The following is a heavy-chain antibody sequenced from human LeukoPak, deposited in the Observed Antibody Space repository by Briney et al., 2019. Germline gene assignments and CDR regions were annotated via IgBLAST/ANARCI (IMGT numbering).Heavy chain of an antibody. J-gene: IGHJ6*02. CDR2: IYYSGST. Sequence: SETLSLTCTVSDGSISSGDYYLSWIRQPPGKGLEWIVYIYYSGSTYYNPSLKSRVTISVDTSKNQFSLKLSSVTAADTAVYYYAREWDPSDTSSYYYYGMDVWGQGTTVTVSS. CDR3: AREWDPSDTSSYYYYGMDV. V-gene: IGHV4-30-4*01. D-gene: IGHD1-26*01. CDR1: DGSISSGDYY.